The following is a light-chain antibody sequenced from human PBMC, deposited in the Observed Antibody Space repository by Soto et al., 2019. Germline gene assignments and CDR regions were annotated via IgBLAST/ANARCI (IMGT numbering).Light chain of an antibody. CDR3: SSYTRSSTLKV. J-gene: IGLJ2*01. V-gene: IGLV2-14*01. Sequence: QSALTQPASVSGSPGQSITISCTGTSSDVGGYNYVSWYQQHPGKAPKLMIYDVSNRPSGVSNRFSGSKSGNTASLTISGRQSEDEADYDCSSYTRSSTLKVFGGGTKLTVL. CDR1: SSDVGGYNY. CDR2: DVS.